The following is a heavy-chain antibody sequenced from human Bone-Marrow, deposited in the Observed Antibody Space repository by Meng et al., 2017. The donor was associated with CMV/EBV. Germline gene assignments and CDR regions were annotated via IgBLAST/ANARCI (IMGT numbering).Heavy chain of an antibody. CDR3: AGRITIFGVAGNWFDP. Sequence: KVSCKGSGYSFTSYWIGWVRQMPGKGLEWMGIIYPGDSDTRYSPSFQGQVTISADKSISTAYLQWSSLKASDTAMYYCAGRITIFGVAGNWFDPWGQGTLVTVSS. CDR2: IYPGDSDT. CDR1: GYSFTSYW. D-gene: IGHD3-3*01. V-gene: IGHV5-51*01. J-gene: IGHJ5*02.